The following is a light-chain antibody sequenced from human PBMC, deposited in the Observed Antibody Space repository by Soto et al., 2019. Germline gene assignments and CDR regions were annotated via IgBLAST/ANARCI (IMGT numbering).Light chain of an antibody. CDR3: QQYDDLLS. Sequence: DIQLTQSPSSLSASVGARVTITSQASQGIAKYLNWYQQKPGKAPKPLIYDASELHAGVPSRFSGSGSGTDFTFTISSVKPEDFATYYCQQYDDLLSFGGGTKVEIK. V-gene: IGKV1-33*01. CDR1: QGIAKY. CDR2: DAS. J-gene: IGKJ4*01.